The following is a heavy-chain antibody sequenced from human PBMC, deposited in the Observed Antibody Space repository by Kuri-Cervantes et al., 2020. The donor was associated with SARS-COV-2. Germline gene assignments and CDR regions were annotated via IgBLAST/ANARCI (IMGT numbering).Heavy chain of an antibody. D-gene: IGHD5-18*01. CDR3: ASSIHSYGTYYYYYYYMDV. CDR1: RYTFTYYY. CDR2: INPNSGDT. V-gene: IGHV1-2*02. Sequence: ASVKVSCKASRYTFTYYYIHWVRQAPGQGLEWMGSINPNSGDTNYAQRFQGRVIMTRDTYITTAYMDPSRLTSDDTAVYYCASSIHSYGTYYYYYYYMDVWGKGTTVTVSS. J-gene: IGHJ6*03.